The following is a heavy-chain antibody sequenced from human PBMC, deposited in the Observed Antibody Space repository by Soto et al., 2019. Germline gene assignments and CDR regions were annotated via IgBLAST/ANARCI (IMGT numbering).Heavy chain of an antibody. Sequence: QVHLVESGGGVVQPGTSLRVSCVGSGFTFRSYVIHWVRQAPGKGLEWVALTSYDGSDKYYADSVRGRFTISRDNSRNTVDLQMDSLRLEDTALYYCARWGTTGGLAVWGQGTLVSVSS. CDR3: ARWGTTGGLAV. D-gene: IGHD3-16*01. CDR2: TSYDGSDK. V-gene: IGHV3-30*19. J-gene: IGHJ1*01. CDR1: GFTFRSYV.